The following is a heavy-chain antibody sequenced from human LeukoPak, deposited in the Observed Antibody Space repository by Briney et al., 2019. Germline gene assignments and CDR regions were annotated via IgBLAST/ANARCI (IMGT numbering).Heavy chain of an antibody. D-gene: IGHD6-13*01. Sequence: KASETLSLTCTISGGSTTGYFWSWIRQPPGKGLEWIGYVFYSGGTLYNPSLDSRVTISVDTSKTQFSLELTSVTAADTAVYYCARGGSSSWYGGLFAFDIWGQGTMVTVSS. CDR2: VFYSGGT. CDR3: ARGGSSSWYGGLFAFDI. J-gene: IGHJ3*02. V-gene: IGHV4-59*08. CDR1: GGSTTGYF.